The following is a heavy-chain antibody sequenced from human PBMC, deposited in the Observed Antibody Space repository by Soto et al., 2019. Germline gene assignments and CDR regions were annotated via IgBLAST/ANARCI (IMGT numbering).Heavy chain of an antibody. Sequence: QITLKESGPPLVDPTQTLTLTCTFSGFSISTSGVGVGWIRQPPGKALEWLAFTYWDDDNRYNPSLKSRLTVAKDTSKSLVVLLMTSMDPVDTATYYCAHRRGGYNWDDGYFDYWGQGTLVTVSS. CDR2: TYWDDDN. J-gene: IGHJ4*02. CDR3: AHRRGGYNWDDGYFDY. V-gene: IGHV2-5*02. D-gene: IGHD1-20*01. CDR1: GFSISTSGVG.